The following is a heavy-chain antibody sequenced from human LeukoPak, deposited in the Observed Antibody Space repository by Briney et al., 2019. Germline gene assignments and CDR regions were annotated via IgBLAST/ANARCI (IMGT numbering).Heavy chain of an antibody. CDR3: ARFNAYGDYLFDY. CDR1: GGSISSCY. CDR2: IYYSGST. J-gene: IGHJ4*02. D-gene: IGHD4-17*01. Sequence: SETLSLTCTVSGGSISSCYWSWLRQPPGKGLEWIGYIYYSGSTNYNPSLKSRVTISVDTSKNQFSLKLSSVTAAHTAVYYCARFNAYGDYLFDYWGQGTLVTVSS. V-gene: IGHV4-59*01.